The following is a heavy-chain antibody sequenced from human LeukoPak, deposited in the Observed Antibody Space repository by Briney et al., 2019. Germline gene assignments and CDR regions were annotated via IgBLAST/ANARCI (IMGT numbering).Heavy chain of an antibody. CDR1: GFTFSSYA. D-gene: IGHD2-21*01. CDR2: ISGSGSSS. Sequence: GGSLRLSCAASGFTFSSYAMSWVRQAPGKGLEWVSAISGSGSSSYYADSVKGRFTISRDNSKNTLYLQMNSLRAEDTAVYYCAIRGIYYLDYWGQGTLVTVSS. V-gene: IGHV3-23*01. J-gene: IGHJ4*02. CDR3: AIRGIYYLDY.